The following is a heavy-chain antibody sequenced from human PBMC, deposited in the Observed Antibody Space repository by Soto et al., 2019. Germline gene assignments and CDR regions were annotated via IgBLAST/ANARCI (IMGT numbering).Heavy chain of an antibody. J-gene: IGHJ6*02. CDR1: GDSVSSNSAA. D-gene: IGHD3-3*01. CDR3: AREPQYYDFCIDPTGNYGMDI. V-gene: IGHV6-1*01. Sequence: SQTLSLTCAISGDSVSSNSAAWNWIRHSPSRGLEWLGRTYYRCKWYNDYAVSVKSRITINPDKSKNQFSLQLNSVTPEDTAVYYCAREPQYYDFCIDPTGNYGMDIWGQGTTVTVSS. CDR2: TYYRCKWYN.